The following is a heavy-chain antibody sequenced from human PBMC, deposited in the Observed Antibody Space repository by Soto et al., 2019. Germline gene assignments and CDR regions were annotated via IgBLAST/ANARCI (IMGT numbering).Heavy chain of an antibody. J-gene: IGHJ4*02. CDR1: GGSISSGGYY. D-gene: IGHD3-22*01. CDR2: IYYSGST. CDR3: ARDSDLSSGFDY. V-gene: IGHV4-31*03. Sequence: PSETLSLTCTVSGGSISSGGYYWSWIRQHPGKGLEWIGYIYYSGSTYYNPSLKSRVTISVDTSKNQFSLKLSSVTAADTAVYYCARDSDLSSGFDYWGQGTLVTVPQ.